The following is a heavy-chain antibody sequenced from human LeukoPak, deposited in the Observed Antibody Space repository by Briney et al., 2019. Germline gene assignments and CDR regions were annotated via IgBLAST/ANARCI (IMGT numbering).Heavy chain of an antibody. J-gene: IGHJ6*02. V-gene: IGHV3-23*01. CDR1: GFTVSSNY. CDR2: ISGSGGST. D-gene: IGHD6-13*01. CDR3: AKAYPQQEYYYYGMDV. Sequence: GGSLRLSCAASGFTVSSNYMSWVRQAPGKGLEWVSAISGSGGSTYYADSVKGRFTISRDNSKNTQYLQMNSLRAEDTAVYYCAKAYPQQEYYYYGMDVWGQGTTVTVSS.